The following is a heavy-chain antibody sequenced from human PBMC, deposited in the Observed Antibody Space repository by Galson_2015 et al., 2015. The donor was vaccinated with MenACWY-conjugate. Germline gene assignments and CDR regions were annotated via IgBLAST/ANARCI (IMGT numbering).Heavy chain of an antibody. CDR1: GFTFSTFG. J-gene: IGHJ3*01. D-gene: IGHD3-3*01. Sequence: SLRLSCAASGFTFSTFGMSWVRQAPGKGLEWVSAISTSGGRAYYADSVRSRFTISRDNADNILYLQMNSLRVADTAVYYCAKASFGVTIGEVFAFDSWGQGTMITVSS. V-gene: IGHV3-23*01. CDR2: ISTSGGRA. CDR3: AKASFGVTIGEVFAFDS.